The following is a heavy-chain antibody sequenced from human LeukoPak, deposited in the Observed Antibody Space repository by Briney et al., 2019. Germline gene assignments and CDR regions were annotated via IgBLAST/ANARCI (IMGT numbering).Heavy chain of an antibody. V-gene: IGHV3-74*01. Sequence: GGSLRLSCAASGFSFSRHWMHWVRQAPSEGLVWVSHINTDGSGTGYADSVKGRFTISRDNPNNILYLQMNSLRAEDTAVYFCAKELGTSGSSHMCYFDYWGQGILVTVS. D-gene: IGHD3-10*01. CDR1: GFSFSRHW. J-gene: IGHJ4*02. CDR2: INTDGSGT. CDR3: AKELGTSGSSHMCYFDY.